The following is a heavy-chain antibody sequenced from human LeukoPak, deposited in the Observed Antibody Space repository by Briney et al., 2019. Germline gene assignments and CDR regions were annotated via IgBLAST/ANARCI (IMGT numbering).Heavy chain of an antibody. J-gene: IGHJ4*02. Sequence: LSGGSLRLSCVTSGFTFRSYAMHWVRQAPGKGLEYASAISSNGGSTNYADSVKGRFTISRDNSKNTLYLQMGSLRPDDMAVYYCAREGGPTGLDYWGQGTLVTVSS. CDR1: GFTFRSYA. CDR2: ISSNGGST. V-gene: IGHV3-64*02. D-gene: IGHD1-1*01. CDR3: AREGGPTGLDY.